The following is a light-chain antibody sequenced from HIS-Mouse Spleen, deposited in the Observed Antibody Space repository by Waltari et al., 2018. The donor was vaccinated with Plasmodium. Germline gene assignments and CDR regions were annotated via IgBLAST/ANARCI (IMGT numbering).Light chain of an antibody. CDR3: QQYNNWSFT. J-gene: IGKJ3*01. CDR2: GAS. V-gene: IGKV3-15*01. CDR1: QSVSSN. Sequence: EIVMTQSPATLSVSPGERATLSCRASQSVSSNLAWYHQKPGQAPRLLIYGASTRATGIPARFSGSGSGTAFTLTISSLQSEDFAVYYCQQYNNWSFTFGPGTKVDIK.